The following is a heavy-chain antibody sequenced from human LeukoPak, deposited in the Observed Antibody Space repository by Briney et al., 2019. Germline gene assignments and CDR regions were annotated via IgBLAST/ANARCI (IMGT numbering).Heavy chain of an antibody. CDR2: IIPIFGTA. V-gene: IGHV1-69*05. J-gene: IGHJ4*02. CDR3: ARDYGDFRFDY. CDR1: GGTFSSYA. Sequence: SVKASCKAAGGTFSSYAISWVRQAPGQGLEWMIRIIPIFGTANYAQKFQGRVTITTDESTSTAYMELSRLRSEDTAVYYCARDYGDFRFDYWGQGTLVTVSS. D-gene: IGHD4-17*01.